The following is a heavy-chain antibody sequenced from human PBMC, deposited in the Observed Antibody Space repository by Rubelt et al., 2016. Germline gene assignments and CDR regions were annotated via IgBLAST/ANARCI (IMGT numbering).Heavy chain of an antibody. Sequence: QVQLVQSGAEVKKPGSSVKVSCKASGGTFSSYAISWVRQAPGQGLEWMGGFDPEDGETIYAQKFQGRVTMTEDTSTDTAYMELSSLRSEDTAVYYCATVRGYSYGLDYWGQGTLVTVSS. CDR1: GGTFSSYA. CDR3: ATVRGYSYGLDY. V-gene: IGHV1-24*01. D-gene: IGHD5-18*01. CDR2: FDPEDGET. J-gene: IGHJ4*02.